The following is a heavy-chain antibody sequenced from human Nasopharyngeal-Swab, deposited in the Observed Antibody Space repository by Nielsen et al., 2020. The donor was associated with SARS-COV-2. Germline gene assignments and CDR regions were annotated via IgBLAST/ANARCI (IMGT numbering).Heavy chain of an antibody. J-gene: IGHJ6*02. Sequence: GESLKISCAASGFTFRDYSMNWVRQAPGKGLEWVSSIGRYGTDIFHADSVKGRFSVFRDAANKSIYLQMRSLRAEDTAVYYCARGTVFGVANGMDVWGQGTTVPSP. D-gene: IGHD3-3*01. CDR2: IGRYGTDI. CDR3: ARGTVFGVANGMDV. V-gene: IGHV3-21*01. CDR1: GFTFRDYS.